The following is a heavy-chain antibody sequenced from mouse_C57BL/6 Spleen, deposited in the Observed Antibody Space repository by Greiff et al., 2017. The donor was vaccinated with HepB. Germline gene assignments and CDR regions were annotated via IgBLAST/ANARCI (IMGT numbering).Heavy chain of an antibody. Sequence: QVQLQQPGAGLVRPGSSVKLSCKASGYTFTSYWMDWVKQRPGQGLEWIGNIYPSDSETHYNQKFKDKATLTVDKSSSTAYMQLSSLTSEDSAVYYGARGFITTVVDYFDYWGQGTTLTVSS. CDR3: ARGFITTVVDYFDY. J-gene: IGHJ2*01. CDR1: GYTFTSYW. CDR2: IYPSDSET. D-gene: IGHD1-1*01. V-gene: IGHV1-61*01.